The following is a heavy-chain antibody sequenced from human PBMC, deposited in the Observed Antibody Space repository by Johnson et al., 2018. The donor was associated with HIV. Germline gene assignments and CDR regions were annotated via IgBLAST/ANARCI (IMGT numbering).Heavy chain of an antibody. V-gene: IGHV3-30*18. CDR3: AKTRMGGILDAFDL. D-gene: IGHD3-10*01. CDR1: GFTFSDYA. Sequence: QVQLVESGGGVVQPGRSLRLSCVASGFTFSDYAVHWVRQAPGKGLEWVAGITYDGTNKYYADSVKGRFTLSRDNSKNTLDLQMNSLTIEDTAVFYCAKTRMGGILDAFDLWGQGTMVIVS. CDR2: ITYDGTNK. J-gene: IGHJ3*01.